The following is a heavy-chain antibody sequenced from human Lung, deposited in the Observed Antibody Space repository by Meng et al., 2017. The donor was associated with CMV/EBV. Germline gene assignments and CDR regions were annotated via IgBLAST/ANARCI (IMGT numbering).Heavy chain of an antibody. J-gene: IGHJ5*02. CDR2: IYYSGST. Sequence: QVQVKESGPGLGKPSQTLSLTCTVSGGSISSGGFYWSWIRQHPGKGLEWIGYIYYSGSTYYNPSLRSRVAISIDTSKNQFSLKLTSVTAADTAVYFCARTNYGDYNWFDPWGQGTLVTVSS. V-gene: IGHV4-31*03. D-gene: IGHD4-17*01. CDR1: GGSISSGGFY. CDR3: ARTNYGDYNWFDP.